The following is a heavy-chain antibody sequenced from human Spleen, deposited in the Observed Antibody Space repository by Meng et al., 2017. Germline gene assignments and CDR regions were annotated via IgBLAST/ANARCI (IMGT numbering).Heavy chain of an antibody. V-gene: IGHV1-46*01. CDR1: GHSFTTYY. CDR2: INPSSGNT. Sequence: ASVKVSCKASGHSFTTYYMHWVRQAPGQGLEWMGIINPSSGNTKYAQKFQGRVTMTRDTSTTTVYMDLSSLRSEDTAVYFCARDKIVLTAMDVWGQGTTVTVSS. CDR3: ARDKIVLTAMDV. J-gene: IGHJ6*02. D-gene: IGHD2/OR15-2a*01.